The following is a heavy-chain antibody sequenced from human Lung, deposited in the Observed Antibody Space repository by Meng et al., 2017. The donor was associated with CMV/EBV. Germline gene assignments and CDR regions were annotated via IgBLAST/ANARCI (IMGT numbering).Heavy chain of an antibody. Sequence: SGPEVKKAGASVRVSCNASGYTFGSYGICWVRQAPGQGLEWMGWFVNYVDTYPAPKFQGRVTMTTDTHTNTAFMELRSLTSDDTAVYYCASGTPGRSYCDYWGQGTLVTVSS. J-gene: IGHJ4*02. CDR2: FVNYVDT. D-gene: IGHD2-15*01. V-gene: IGHV1-18*01. CDR3: ASGTPGRSYCDY. CDR1: GYTFGSYG.